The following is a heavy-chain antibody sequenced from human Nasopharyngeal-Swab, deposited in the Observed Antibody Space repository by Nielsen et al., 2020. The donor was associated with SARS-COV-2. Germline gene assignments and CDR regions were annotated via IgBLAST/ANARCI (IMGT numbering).Heavy chain of an antibody. J-gene: IGHJ4*02. CDR2: INHSGST. D-gene: IGHD1-1*01. V-gene: IGHV4-34*01. Sequence: WIRQPQGKGLEWIGEINHSGSTNYNPSLKRRVTISVDTSKNQFSLKLSSVTAADTAVYYCARGTLQDYWGQGTLVTVSS. CDR3: ARGTLQDY.